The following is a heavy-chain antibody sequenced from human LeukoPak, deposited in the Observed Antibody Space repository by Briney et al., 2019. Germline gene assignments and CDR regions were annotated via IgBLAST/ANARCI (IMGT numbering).Heavy chain of an antibody. J-gene: IGHJ4*02. Sequence: PGGSLRLSCAASGFTFSSYWMSWVRQAPGKGLEWLANIKQDGSEKYYVDSVKGRFTISRDNAKNSLYLQMNSLRAEDTAVYYCARDFYDFWSGYSNFDYWGQGTLVTVSS. CDR2: IKQDGSEK. V-gene: IGHV3-7*03. CDR3: ARDFYDFWSGYSNFDY. D-gene: IGHD3-3*01. CDR1: GFTFSSYW.